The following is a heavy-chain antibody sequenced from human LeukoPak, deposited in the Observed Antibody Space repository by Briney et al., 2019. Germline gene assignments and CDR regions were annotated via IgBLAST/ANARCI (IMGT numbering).Heavy chain of an antibody. CDR3: ARRAPSAGYFDL. Sequence: SQTLSLTCTVSGGSISSGSYYWARIRQHPGKGLEWIGYIYYSGSTYYNPSLKSRVTVSEDTSKNQFSLKLTSVTAADTAVYYCARRAPSAGYFDLWGRGTLVSVSS. CDR2: IYYSGST. J-gene: IGHJ2*01. V-gene: IGHV4-31*03. CDR1: GGSISSGSYY.